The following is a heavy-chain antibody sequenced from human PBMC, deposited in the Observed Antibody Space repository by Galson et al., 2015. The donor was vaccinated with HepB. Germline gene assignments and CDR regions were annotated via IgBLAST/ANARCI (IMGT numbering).Heavy chain of an antibody. Sequence: SLRVSCAASGFTFSTYGMHWVRQAPGKGLDWMAFIRDDGTFTHYADTVKGRFTVSRDTSENTLYLQMNSLRADDTAVYYCAKVLVVVGDHFFDLWGRGTLVTVSS. J-gene: IGHJ2*01. V-gene: IGHV3-30*02. D-gene: IGHD2-15*01. CDR2: IRDDGTFT. CDR1: GFTFSTYG. CDR3: AKVLVVVGDHFFDL.